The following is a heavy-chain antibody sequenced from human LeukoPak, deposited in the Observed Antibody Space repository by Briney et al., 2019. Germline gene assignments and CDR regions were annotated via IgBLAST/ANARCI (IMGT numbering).Heavy chain of an antibody. CDR1: GITFSSYG. CDR3: AKDRQWLAGNYFDY. CDR2: ISGSGGST. D-gene: IGHD6-19*01. Sequence: GGSLRFSCAASGITFSSYGLSWVGQAPGKGLEWVSAISGSGGSTYYAHSWKGRFPIYRDNSKNTLYLQMNSLRAEDTAVYYCAKDRQWLAGNYFDYWGQGTLVTVSS. V-gene: IGHV3-23*01. J-gene: IGHJ4*02.